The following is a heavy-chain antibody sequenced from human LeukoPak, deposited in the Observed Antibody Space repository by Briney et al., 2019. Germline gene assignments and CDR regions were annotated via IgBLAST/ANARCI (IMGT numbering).Heavy chain of an antibody. Sequence: PGGSPRLSCAASGFTFSSYEMKWVGLAPGQWLELVSYISSSGSTIYYADSVKGRFTISRDNAKNSLYLQMNSLRAEDTAVYYCAELGITMIGGVWGKGTTVTISS. V-gene: IGHV3-48*03. CDR2: ISSSGSTI. J-gene: IGHJ6*04. CDR1: GFTFSSYE. D-gene: IGHD3-10*02. CDR3: AELGITMIGGV.